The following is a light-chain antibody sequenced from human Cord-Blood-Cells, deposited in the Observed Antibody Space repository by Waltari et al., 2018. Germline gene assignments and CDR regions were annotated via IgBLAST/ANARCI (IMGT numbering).Light chain of an antibody. V-gene: IGKV3-11*01. CDR2: DAS. CDR1: QSVSSY. Sequence: EIVLPQSPATLSLSPGERPTLSCRASQSVSSYLAWYQQKPGHAPRLLIYDASNRATGIPARFSGSGSGTDFTLTISSLEPEDFAVYYCQQRSNWPTFGGGTKVEIK. CDR3: QQRSNWPT. J-gene: IGKJ4*01.